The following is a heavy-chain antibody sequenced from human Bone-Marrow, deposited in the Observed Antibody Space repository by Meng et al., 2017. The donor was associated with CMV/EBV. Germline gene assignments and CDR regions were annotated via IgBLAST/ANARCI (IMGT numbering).Heavy chain of an antibody. D-gene: IGHD6-13*01. CDR1: GGTFSSYA. Sequence: SVKVSCKPSGGTFSSYAISWVRQAPGQGLEWMGGITPVLGAANYAQKFQGRVTMTTDTSTSTAYMELRSLRSDDTAVYYCARGDSSSWYLYWGQGTLVTVSS. CDR3: ARGDSSSWYLY. CDR2: ITPVLGAA. J-gene: IGHJ4*02. V-gene: IGHV1-69*10.